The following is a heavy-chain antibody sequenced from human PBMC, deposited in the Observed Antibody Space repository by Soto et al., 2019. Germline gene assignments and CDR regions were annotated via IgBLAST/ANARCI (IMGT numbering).Heavy chain of an antibody. D-gene: IGHD6-13*01. CDR1: GFTFSSYG. V-gene: IGHV3-30*18. CDR2: ISYDGSNK. J-gene: IGHJ6*02. Sequence: PGGSLRLSCAASGFTFSSYGMHWVRQAPGKGLEWVAVISYDGSNKYYADSVKGRFTISRDNSKNTLYLQMNSLRAEDTAVYYCAKDMYSSSWQLLGYYGMDVWGQGTTVTVSS. CDR3: AKDMYSSSWQLLGYYGMDV.